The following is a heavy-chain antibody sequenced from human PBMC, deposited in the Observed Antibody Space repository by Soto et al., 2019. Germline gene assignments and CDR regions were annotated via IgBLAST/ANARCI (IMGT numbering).Heavy chain of an antibody. J-gene: IGHJ5*02. Sequence: SETLSLTCTVSGGSTSSYYWSWIRQPPGKGLEWIGYIYYSGSTNYNPSLKSRVTISVDTSKNQFSLKLSSVTAADTAVYYCAREVNRSDILTGYNWFDPWGQGTLVTVSS. D-gene: IGHD3-9*01. CDR2: IYYSGST. CDR3: AREVNRSDILTGYNWFDP. V-gene: IGHV4-59*01. CDR1: GGSTSSYY.